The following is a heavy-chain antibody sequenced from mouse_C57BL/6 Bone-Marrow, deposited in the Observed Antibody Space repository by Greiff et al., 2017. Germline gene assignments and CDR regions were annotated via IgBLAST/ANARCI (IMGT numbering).Heavy chain of an antibody. CDR2: ISDGGSYT. CDR3: AREILLYAMDY. CDR1: GFTFSSYA. J-gene: IGHJ4*01. V-gene: IGHV5-4*01. Sequence: EVMLVESGGGLVKPGGSLKLSCAASGFTFSSYAMSWVRQTPEKRLEWVATISDGGSYTDYPDNVKGRINISRDNAKNNLYLQMSHLKSEDTAMYYCAREILLYAMDYWGQGTSVTVSS. D-gene: IGHD1-1*01.